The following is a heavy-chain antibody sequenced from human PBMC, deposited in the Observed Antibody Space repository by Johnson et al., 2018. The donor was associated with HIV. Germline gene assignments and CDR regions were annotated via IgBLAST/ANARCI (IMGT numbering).Heavy chain of an antibody. J-gene: IGHJ3*02. CDR2: IKQDGSEK. D-gene: IGHD5-18*01. CDR3: AKGRSPRIQLRTWAFDI. V-gene: IGHV3-7*01. Sequence: VQLVESGGGLVQPGGSLRLSCAASGFTFSSYWMSWVRQAPGKGLEWVANIKQDGSEKYYVDSVKGRLTSSRDNAKNSLYLQMNSLRAEDTAVYYCAKGRSPRIQLRTWAFDIWGQGTMVIVSS. CDR1: GFTFSSYW.